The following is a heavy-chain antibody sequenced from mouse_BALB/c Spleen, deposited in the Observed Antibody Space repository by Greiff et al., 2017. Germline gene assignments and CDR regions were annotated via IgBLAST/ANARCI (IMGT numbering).Heavy chain of an antibody. CDR1: GFTFNTYA. J-gene: IGHJ4*01. CDR2: IRSKSKNYAT. V-gene: IGHV10-3*03. CDR3: VRDWDGYDDYYAMDY. Sequence: EVQVVESGGGLVQPKGSLKLSCAASGFTFNTYAMHWVCQAPGKGLEWVARIRSKSKNYATYYADSVKDRFTISRDDSQSMIYLQMNNLKTEDTAMYYCVRDWDGYDDYYAMDYWGQGTSVTVSS. D-gene: IGHD2-2*01.